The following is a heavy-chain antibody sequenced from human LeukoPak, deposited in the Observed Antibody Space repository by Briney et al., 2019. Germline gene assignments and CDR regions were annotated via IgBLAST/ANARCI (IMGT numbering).Heavy chain of an antibody. CDR1: GHSISSSSYC. J-gene: IGHJ5*02. CDR2: IYYSGST. V-gene: IGHV4-39*07. CDR3: ARDIAALGKYNWFDP. Sequence: PSETLSLTCTVSGHSISSSSYCWGWIRQPPGKGLEWIGGIYYSGSTYYNPSLKSRVTISVDTSKNQFSLKLSSVTAADTAVYYCARDIAALGKYNWFDPWGQGTLVTVSS. D-gene: IGHD6-6*01.